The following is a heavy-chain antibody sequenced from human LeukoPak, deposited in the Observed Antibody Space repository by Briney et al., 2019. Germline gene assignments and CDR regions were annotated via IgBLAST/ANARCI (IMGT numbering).Heavy chain of an antibody. V-gene: IGHV3-74*01. CDR1: GFTFNNHY. Sequence: PGGSLRLSCAASGFTFNNHYMHWVRQAPGKGLVWVSRINTDGSSTYYADSVKGRFTISRDNAKNTLYLQMNSLRVEDTAVYYCTREVSGTYNAFDIWGQGTMVTVSS. CDR2: INTDGSST. J-gene: IGHJ3*02. CDR3: TREVSGTYNAFDI. D-gene: IGHD1-26*01.